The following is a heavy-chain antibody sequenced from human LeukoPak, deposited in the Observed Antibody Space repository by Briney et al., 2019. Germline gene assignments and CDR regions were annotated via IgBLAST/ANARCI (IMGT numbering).Heavy chain of an antibody. Sequence: GGSLRLSCAASGFTFSSYWMSWVRQAPGKGPEWVANIKEDGSKKFHVGSVRGRFAISRDNAKNSLYLQMNSLRVEDTAVYYCARDLLGSATSYSSGAWDYWGQGTLVTVSS. CDR3: ARDLLGSATSYSSGAWDY. D-gene: IGHD3-9*01. V-gene: IGHV3-7*01. J-gene: IGHJ4*02. CDR2: IKEDGSKK. CDR1: GFTFSSYW.